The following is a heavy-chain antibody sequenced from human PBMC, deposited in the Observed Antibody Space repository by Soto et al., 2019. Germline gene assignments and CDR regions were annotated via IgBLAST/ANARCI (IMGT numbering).Heavy chain of an antibody. CDR2: IYYSGST. Sequence: SETLSLTCAVSGGSISSYYWSWIRQPPGKGLEWIGYIYYSGSTNYNPSLKSRVTISVDNSKNQFSLKLSSVTAADTAVYYCDRVPDVWGQGTTVTVSS. CDR1: GGSISSYY. V-gene: IGHV4-59*12. CDR3: DRVPDV. J-gene: IGHJ6*02.